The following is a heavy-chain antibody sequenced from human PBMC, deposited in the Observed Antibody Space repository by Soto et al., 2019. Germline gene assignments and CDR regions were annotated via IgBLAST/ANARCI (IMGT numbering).Heavy chain of an antibody. J-gene: IGHJ6*02. CDR2: TYYSGNT. CDR3: ARHRLYSSSSEPFGMDV. D-gene: IGHD6-6*01. V-gene: IGHV4-39*01. Sequence: SETLSLTCTVSGVSMTKNNHYWGWIRQPPGKGLEWIATTYYSGNTYYNPSLKSRVTVSVDTSNNQFSLNLSSVAAADTAVYYCARHRLYSSSSEPFGMDVWGQGTTVTVSS. CDR1: GVSMTKNNHY.